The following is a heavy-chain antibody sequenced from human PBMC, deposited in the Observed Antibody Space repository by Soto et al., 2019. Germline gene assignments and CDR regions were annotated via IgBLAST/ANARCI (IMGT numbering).Heavy chain of an antibody. CDR1: GFTFSDYA. Sequence: PGGSLRLSCAASGFTFSDYAMHWVRQAPGKGLEWVAVISYDGSNKYYADSVKGRFTISRDNSKNTLYLQMNSLRAEDTAVYYCAKDTAMVTYYYYGMDVWGQGTTVTVSS. CDR2: ISYDGSNK. J-gene: IGHJ6*02. V-gene: IGHV3-30*04. D-gene: IGHD5-18*01. CDR3: AKDTAMVTYYYYGMDV.